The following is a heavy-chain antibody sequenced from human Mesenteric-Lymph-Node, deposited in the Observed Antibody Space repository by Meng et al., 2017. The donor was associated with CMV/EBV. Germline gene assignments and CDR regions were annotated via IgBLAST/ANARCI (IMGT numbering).Heavy chain of an antibody. J-gene: IGHJ4*02. V-gene: IGHV3-21*01. CDR1: GFTFSSYS. Sequence: GESLKISCAASGFTFSSYSMNWVRQAPGKGLEWVSSISSSSSYIYYADSVKGRFTISRDNAKNSVYLQMNSLRAEDTAVYYCAKNNDFWSGSFFDYWGQGTLVTVSS. D-gene: IGHD3-3*01. CDR3: AKNNDFWSGSFFDY. CDR2: ISSSSSYI.